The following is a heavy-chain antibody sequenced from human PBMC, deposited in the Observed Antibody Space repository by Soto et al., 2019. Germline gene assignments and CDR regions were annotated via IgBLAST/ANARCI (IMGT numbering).Heavy chain of an antibody. Sequence: GSGPTLVNPTQTLTLTCSFSGFSFSTSGVGVGWIRQPPGKALEWLALIYWDDDKRYRPSLQSRLTITKDTSKNQVVLTMTNMDPVDTATYYCAHRPLFNWFDPWGQGTLVTVSS. J-gene: IGHJ5*02. CDR2: IYWDDDK. CDR1: GFSFSTSGVG. CDR3: AHRPLFNWFDP. V-gene: IGHV2-5*02. D-gene: IGHD2-21*01.